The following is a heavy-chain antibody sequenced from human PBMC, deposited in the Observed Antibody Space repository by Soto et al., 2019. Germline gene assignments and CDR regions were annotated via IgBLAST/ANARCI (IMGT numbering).Heavy chain of an antibody. CDR3: SRMASAGTLNWCDP. CDR1: GYTFINFD. D-gene: IGHD6-13*01. V-gene: IGHV1-8*02. Sequence: QVQLVQSGAEVKEPGASVRVSCKASGYTFINFDISWVRQDAGQGLEWLGWMNHGSGKTGYASKFQGRDAMARDAFTGTSRLELSSLTSDYTALYYFSRMASAGTLNWCDPWGQGTLVTVSS. J-gene: IGHJ5*02. CDR2: MNHGSGKT.